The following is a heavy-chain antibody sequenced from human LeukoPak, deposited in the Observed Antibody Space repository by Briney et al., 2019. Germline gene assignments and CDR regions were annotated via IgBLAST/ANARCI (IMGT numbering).Heavy chain of an antibody. CDR1: GGSISSYY. V-gene: IGHV4-4*09. CDR2: IYTSGST. Sequence: SETLSLTCTVSGGSISSYYWSWIRQPPGKGLEWIGYIYTSGSTNCNPSLKSRVTISVDTSKNQFSLKLSSVTAEDTAVYYCARVDSGGGGWFDPWGQGTLVTVSS. CDR3: ARVDSGGGGWFDP. J-gene: IGHJ5*02. D-gene: IGHD3-10*01.